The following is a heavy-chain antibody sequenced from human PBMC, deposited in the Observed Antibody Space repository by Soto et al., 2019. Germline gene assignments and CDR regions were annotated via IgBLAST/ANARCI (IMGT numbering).Heavy chain of an antibody. CDR1: GDSMIASSW. CDR3: ARRTTVTRDWFDP. CDR2: IYHSGRT. V-gene: IGHV4-4*02. J-gene: IGHJ5*02. D-gene: IGHD4-17*01. Sequence: PSETLSLTCVVSGDSMIASSWWTWVRQSPGKGLEWIGEIYHSGRTDYNPSLKSRVTISVDKSKSQFSLQLTSVTAADTAVYFCARRTTVTRDWFDPWGQGTLVTVSS.